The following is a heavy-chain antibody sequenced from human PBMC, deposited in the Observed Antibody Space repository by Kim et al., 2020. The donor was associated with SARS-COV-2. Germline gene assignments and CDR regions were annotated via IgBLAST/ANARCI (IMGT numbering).Heavy chain of an antibody. Sequence: SETLSLTCAVYGGSFSGFYWSWVRQPPGRGLEWIGEINHIGRTHYNPSPKSRVTISVDTSRSPFSLKLSSVTAADTAVYYCAKRVSTNPGPGCHDCDLWG. J-gene: IGHJ2*01. CDR1: GGSFSGFY. D-gene: IGHD5-12*01. V-gene: IGHV4-34*01. CDR3: AKRVSTNPGPGCHDCDL. CDR2: INHIGRT.